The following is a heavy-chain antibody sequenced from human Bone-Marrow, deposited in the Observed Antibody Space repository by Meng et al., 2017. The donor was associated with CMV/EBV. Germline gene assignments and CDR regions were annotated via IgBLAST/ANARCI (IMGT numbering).Heavy chain of an antibody. CDR1: GFTFSSYA. Sequence: GGSLRLSCAASGFTFSSYAMSWVRQAPGKGLEWVSVIYSGGSSTYYADSVKGRFTISRDNSKNTLYLQMNSLRAEDTAVYYCARGYCSSTSCYFWVDVWGQGTTVTVSS. J-gene: IGHJ6*02. D-gene: IGHD2-2*01. CDR3: ARGYCSSTSCYFWVDV. V-gene: IGHV3-23*03. CDR2: IYSGGSST.